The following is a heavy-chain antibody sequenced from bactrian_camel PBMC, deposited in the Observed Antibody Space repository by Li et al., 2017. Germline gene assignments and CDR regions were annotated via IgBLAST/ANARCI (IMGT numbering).Heavy chain of an antibody. CDR3: AGGNGYCNMRPSWHPN. D-gene: IGHD2*01. CDR1: GYTGSSGC. V-gene: IGHV3S31*01. Sequence: VQLVESGGGSVQAGGSLRLSCAASGYTGSSGCMGWWRQSPGKGREGVASFVNVAGGTLYGDPVKGRFTISKDNAKNTLYLQMNSLKPEDTALYYCAGGNGYCNMRPSWHPNWGQGTQVTVS. CDR2: FVNVAGGT. J-gene: IGHJ4*01.